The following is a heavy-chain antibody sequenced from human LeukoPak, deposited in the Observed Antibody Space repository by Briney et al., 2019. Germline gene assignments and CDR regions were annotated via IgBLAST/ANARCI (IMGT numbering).Heavy chain of an antibody. CDR2: ISAYNGNT. J-gene: IGHJ4*02. Sequence: GASVKVSCKASGYTFTSYGISWVRQAPGQGLEWMGWISAYNGNTNYAQKLQGRVTMTTDTSTNTAYMELRSLRSDDTAVYYCARGSSGWYFVSFCDYWGQVTLVTVSS. CDR3: ARGSSGWYFVSFCDY. CDR1: GYTFTSYG. D-gene: IGHD6-19*01. V-gene: IGHV1-18*01.